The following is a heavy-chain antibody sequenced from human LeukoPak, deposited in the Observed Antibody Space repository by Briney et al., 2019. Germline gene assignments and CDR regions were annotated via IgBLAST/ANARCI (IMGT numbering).Heavy chain of an antibody. CDR2: IYYSGST. J-gene: IGHJ4*02. CDR3: ARAGSGYEYYFDY. V-gene: IGHV4-31*03. Sequence: SQTLSLTCTVSGGSISSGGYYWGWVRQHPGRGLEWVGYIYYSGSTYYNPSLKSRVTISVDTSKNQFSLKLSSVTAADTAVYYCARAGSGYEYYFDYWGQGTLVTVSS. CDR1: GGSISSGGYY. D-gene: IGHD5-12*01.